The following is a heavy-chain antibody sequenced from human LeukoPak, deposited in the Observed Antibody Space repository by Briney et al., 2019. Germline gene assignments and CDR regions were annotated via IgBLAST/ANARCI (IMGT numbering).Heavy chain of an antibody. CDR1: GFSFSSYW. CDR2: ISSNGGNT. D-gene: IGHD5-24*01. V-gene: IGHV3-64D*06. J-gene: IGHJ4*02. CDR3: VKDRGQSIETAGHFGS. Sequence: PGGSLRLSCAASGFSFSSYWMHWVRQAPGKGLEYVSGISSNGGNTYYADSVKGRFTMSRANTNNTLYLQMSSLRAEDTALYYCVKDRGQSIETAGHFGSWGQGTLVTVSS.